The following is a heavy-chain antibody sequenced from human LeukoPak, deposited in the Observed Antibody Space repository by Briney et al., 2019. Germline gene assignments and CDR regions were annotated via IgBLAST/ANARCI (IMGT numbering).Heavy chain of an antibody. V-gene: IGHV4-34*01. CDR2: INNRGYT. D-gene: IGHD6-19*01. Sequence: SDTLSLTCAVSVVPLSNYYSSWVPQSSTKGREWIGEINNRGYTNYNPSLKSRVTISIDTSKNKFSLMLTSVTAADTAVYYCTRAVAGHPDWGQGTLVTVSS. CDR3: TRAVAGHPD. CDR1: VVPLSNYY. J-gene: IGHJ4*02.